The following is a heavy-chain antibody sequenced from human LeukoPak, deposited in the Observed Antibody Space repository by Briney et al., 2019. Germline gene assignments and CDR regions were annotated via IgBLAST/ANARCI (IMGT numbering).Heavy chain of an antibody. Sequence: GESLKISCKGSGYSFTSYWIGWVRQMPGKGLEWMGIIYPGDSDTRYSPSFQGQATISADKSISTAYLQWSSLKASDTAMYYCARSPDCSGGSCYSYWFDPWGQGTLVTVSS. D-gene: IGHD2-15*01. CDR1: GYSFTSYW. CDR2: IYPGDSDT. J-gene: IGHJ5*02. CDR3: ARSPDCSGGSCYSYWFDP. V-gene: IGHV5-51*01.